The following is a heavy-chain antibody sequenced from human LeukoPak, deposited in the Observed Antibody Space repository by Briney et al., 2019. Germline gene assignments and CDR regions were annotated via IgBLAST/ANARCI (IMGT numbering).Heavy chain of an antibody. CDR1: GFTFSNYG. D-gene: IGHD3-22*01. J-gene: IGHJ4*02. CDR2: ISYDGSNK. Sequence: GGSLRLSCAVSGFTFSNYGMHWVRQAPGKGLEWVAVISYDGSNKYYADSVKGRFTISRDNSKNTLYLQMNSLRAEDTAVYYCAKEAFDSSGSSVYWGQGTLVTVSS. CDR3: AKEAFDSSGSSVY. V-gene: IGHV3-30*18.